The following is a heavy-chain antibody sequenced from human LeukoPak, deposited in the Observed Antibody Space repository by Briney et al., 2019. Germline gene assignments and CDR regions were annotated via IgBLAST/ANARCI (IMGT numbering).Heavy chain of an antibody. Sequence: GGSLRLSCAASGFAVIDNYMNWVRQAPGKGLEWVAVIYSGGNTYYADSVAGRFTISRDTATNTVYLQINSLRADDTAVYYCAREDSGYGLHLDYWGQGTLVTVSS. V-gene: IGHV3-66*01. CDR2: IYSGGNT. CDR3: AREDSGYGLHLDY. CDR1: GFAVIDNY. D-gene: IGHD5-12*01. J-gene: IGHJ4*02.